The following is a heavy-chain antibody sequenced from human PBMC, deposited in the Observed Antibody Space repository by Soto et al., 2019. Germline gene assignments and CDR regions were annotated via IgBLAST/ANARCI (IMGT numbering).Heavy chain of an antibody. CDR2: INPNSGGT. Sequence: ASVKVSCKASGYTFTGYYMHWVRQAPGQGLEWMGWINPNSGGTNYAQKFQGWVTMTRDTSISTAYMELSRLRSDDTAVYYCARDRLSLYGMDVWGQGTTVTVSS. CDR1: GYTFTGYY. D-gene: IGHD1-26*01. J-gene: IGHJ6*02. CDR3: ARDRLSLYGMDV. V-gene: IGHV1-2*04.